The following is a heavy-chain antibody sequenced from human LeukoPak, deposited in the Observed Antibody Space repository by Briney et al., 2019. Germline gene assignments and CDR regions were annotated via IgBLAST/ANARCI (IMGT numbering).Heavy chain of an antibody. CDR1: GFTFSSYA. Sequence: GGSLRLSCAASGFTFSSYAMHWVRQAPGKGLEYVSAISSNGGITYYENSVEGRFTISRDNSKNTLYLQMGSLRAEDMAVYYCARDQLLLSYYSGMDVWGQGTTVTVSS. CDR2: ISSNGGIT. J-gene: IGHJ6*02. D-gene: IGHD2-2*01. CDR3: ARDQLLLSYYSGMDV. V-gene: IGHV3-64*01.